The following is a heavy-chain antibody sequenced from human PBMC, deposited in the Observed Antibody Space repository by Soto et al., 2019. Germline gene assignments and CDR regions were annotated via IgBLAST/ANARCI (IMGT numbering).Heavy chain of an antibody. CDR2: ISGSGGST. CDR3: AKALGYCSSTSCRRYNWFDP. D-gene: IGHD2-2*01. CDR1: GFTFRSYA. J-gene: IGHJ5*02. V-gene: IGHV3-23*01. Sequence: GGSLRLSCAASGFTFRSYAMSWVRQAQGKGLEWVSAISGSGGSTYYADSVKGRFTISRDNSKNTLYLQMNSLRAEDTAVYYCAKALGYCSSTSCRRYNWFDPWGQGTLVTVSS.